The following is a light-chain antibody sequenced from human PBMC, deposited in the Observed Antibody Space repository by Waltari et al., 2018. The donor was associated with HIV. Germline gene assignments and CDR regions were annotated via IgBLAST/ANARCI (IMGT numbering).Light chain of an antibody. CDR1: QRVTTD. V-gene: IGKV3-11*01. J-gene: IGKJ2*01. CDR2: DAS. CDR3: QQRSNWPPGFT. Sequence: EMVLNQSQATLSLSPGERATISCMASQRVTTDLAWYQQKLGQAPRLLGYDASSRATGIPARFRGSGSGTDFTLTITSLEPDDFAVYYCQQRSNWPPGFTFGQGTQLEIK.